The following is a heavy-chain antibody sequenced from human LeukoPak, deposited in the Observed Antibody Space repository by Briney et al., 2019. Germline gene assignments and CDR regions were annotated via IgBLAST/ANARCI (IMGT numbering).Heavy chain of an antibody. CDR2: INHSGST. Sequence: KPSETLSLTCAVYGGSFSGYYWSWIRQPPGKGLEWIGEINHSGSTNYNPSLKSRVTISVDTSKNQFSLKLSSVTAADTAVYYCARTERWFDPWGQGTLVTVSS. CDR1: GGSFSGYY. V-gene: IGHV4-34*01. D-gene: IGHD6-25*01. CDR3: ARTERWFDP. J-gene: IGHJ5*02.